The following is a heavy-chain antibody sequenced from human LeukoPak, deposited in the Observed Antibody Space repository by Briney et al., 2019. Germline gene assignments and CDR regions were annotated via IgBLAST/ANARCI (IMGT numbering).Heavy chain of an antibody. CDR1: GGSTTRYY. Sequence: PSETLSLTCTVSGGSTTRYYWSWIRQPPGKRLEWIGCIFYSGSTSYNPSLKSRVTASVDSSKNQFSLRLSSVTAADTAVYYCARHPGEYDAFDLWGQGTMVTVSS. V-gene: IGHV4-59*08. D-gene: IGHD7-27*01. CDR3: ARHPGEYDAFDL. J-gene: IGHJ3*01. CDR2: IFYSGST.